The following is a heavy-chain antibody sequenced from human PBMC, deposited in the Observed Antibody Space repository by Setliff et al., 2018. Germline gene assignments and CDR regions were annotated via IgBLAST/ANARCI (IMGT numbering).Heavy chain of an antibody. J-gene: IGHJ4*02. V-gene: IGHV4-4*07. Sequence: SETLSLTCTVSGGSISGYYWSWIRQSAGKGLEWIGRIYSSGSTNYNPSVRTRVTMSVDTSKNQFSLKLNSVTAADTAVYYCARAPRYFDPTGSYFDYWGQGTLVTVSS. CDR1: GGSISGYY. CDR2: IYSSGST. D-gene: IGHD3-9*01. CDR3: ARAPRYFDPTGSYFDY.